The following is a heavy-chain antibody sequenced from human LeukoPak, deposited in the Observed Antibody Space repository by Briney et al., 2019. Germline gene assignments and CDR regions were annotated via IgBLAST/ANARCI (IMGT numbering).Heavy chain of an antibody. Sequence: PSETLSLTCTVSGGSISSYYWSWIRQPPGKGLEWIGYIYYSGSTNYNPSLKSRVTVSVDTSKNQFSLKLSSVTAADTAVYYCARDIYGLELAFDIWGQGTMVTVSS. D-gene: IGHD1-26*01. CDR3: ARDIYGLELAFDI. CDR1: GGSISSYY. CDR2: IYYSGST. J-gene: IGHJ3*02. V-gene: IGHV4-59*01.